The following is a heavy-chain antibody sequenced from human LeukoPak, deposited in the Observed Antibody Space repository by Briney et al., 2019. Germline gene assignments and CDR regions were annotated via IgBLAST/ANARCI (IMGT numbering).Heavy chain of an antibody. CDR3: ARGPIAGSSGFEFDP. CDR1: GYTFTSYG. V-gene: IGHV1-18*01. D-gene: IGHD2-21*01. Sequence: ASVKVSCKASGYTFTSYGISWVRQAPGQGLEWMGWISAYNGNTNYAQRLQGRVTMTTDTSTSTAYMELRSLGSDDTAVYYCARGPIAGSSGFEFDPWGQGTLVTVSS. CDR2: ISAYNGNT. J-gene: IGHJ5*02.